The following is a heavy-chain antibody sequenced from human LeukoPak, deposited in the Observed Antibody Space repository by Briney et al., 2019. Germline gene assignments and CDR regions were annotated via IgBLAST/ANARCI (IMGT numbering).Heavy chain of an antibody. Sequence: GGSLRLSCAASGFTVSSNYMSWVRQAPGKGLEWVSVIYSGGSTYYADSVKGRFTISRDNSKNTLYLQMNSLRAEDTAVYYCARATTVTTRSLDYYYGMDVWGQGTTVTVSS. V-gene: IGHV3-53*01. J-gene: IGHJ6*02. CDR1: GFTVSSNY. CDR3: ARATTVTTRSLDYYYGMDV. D-gene: IGHD4-17*01. CDR2: IYSGGST.